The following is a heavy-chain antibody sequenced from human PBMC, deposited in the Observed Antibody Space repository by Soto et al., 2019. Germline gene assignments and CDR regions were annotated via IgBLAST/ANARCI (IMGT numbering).Heavy chain of an antibody. CDR2: ISSSGSTI. CDR1: GFTFSDYY. CDR3: ARDAGYSSSWSPYYYYYGMDV. V-gene: IGHV3-11*01. Sequence: PGGSLRLSCAASGFTFSDYYMSWIRQAPGKGLAWVSYISSSGSTIYYADSVKGRFTISRDNAKNALYLQLNSLRAEDTAVYYCARDAGYSSSWSPYYYYYGMDVWGQGTTVTVSS. J-gene: IGHJ6*02. D-gene: IGHD6-13*01.